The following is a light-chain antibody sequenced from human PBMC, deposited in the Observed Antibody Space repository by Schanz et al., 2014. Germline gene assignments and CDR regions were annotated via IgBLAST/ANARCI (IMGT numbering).Light chain of an antibody. J-gene: IGKJ5*01. CDR1: QSVSSN. Sequence: EIVMTQSPATLSVSPGERATLSCRASQSVSSNLAWYQQKPGQAPRLVIYGASTRATGIPARFSGGGSGTEFTLTISRLEPEDFAVYYCQQYGNSPLTFGQGTRLDIK. CDR3: QQYGNSPLT. CDR2: GAS. V-gene: IGKV3-15*01.